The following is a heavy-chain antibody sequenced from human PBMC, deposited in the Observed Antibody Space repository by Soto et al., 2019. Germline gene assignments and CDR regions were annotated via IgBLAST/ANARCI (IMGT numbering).Heavy chain of an antibody. D-gene: IGHD3-22*01. CDR1: GFTFSTYE. CDR2: ISSSGSSI. CDR3: ARDGYDSSGDSEYFQY. Sequence: PGGSLRLSCAASGFTFSTYEMNWVRQAPGKGLEWISYISSSGSSIYYADSVKGRFTISRDNAWNSLHLQMNRLRVEDTAVYYCARDGYDSSGDSEYFQYWGQGTLVTVSS. V-gene: IGHV3-48*03. J-gene: IGHJ1*01.